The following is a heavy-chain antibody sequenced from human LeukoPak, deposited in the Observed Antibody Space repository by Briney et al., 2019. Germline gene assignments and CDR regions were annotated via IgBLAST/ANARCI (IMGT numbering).Heavy chain of an antibody. CDR3: AKDLDGYNPQGFDY. J-gene: IGHJ4*02. Sequence: PGRSLRLSCAASGFTFDDYAMHWVRQAPGKGLEWVSGISWNSGSIGYADSVKGRFTISRDNAKNSLYLQMNSLRAEDTALYYCAKDLDGYNPQGFDYWGQGTLVTVSS. V-gene: IGHV3-9*01. D-gene: IGHD5-24*01. CDR1: GFTFDDYA. CDR2: ISWNSGSI.